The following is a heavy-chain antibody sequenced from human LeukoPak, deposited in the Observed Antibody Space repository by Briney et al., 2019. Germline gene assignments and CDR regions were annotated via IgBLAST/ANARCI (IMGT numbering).Heavy chain of an antibody. J-gene: IGHJ4*02. CDR2: IYQSGST. CDR3: ARENDCFDY. CDR1: GGSISSGGYS. Sequence: SETLSLTCAVSGGSISSGGYSWSWIRQPPGKGLEWIGYIYQSGSTYYNPSLKSRVTISADRSKNQFSLKLIFVTAADTAVYYCARENDCFDYWGQGTLVTVSS. V-gene: IGHV4-30-2*01.